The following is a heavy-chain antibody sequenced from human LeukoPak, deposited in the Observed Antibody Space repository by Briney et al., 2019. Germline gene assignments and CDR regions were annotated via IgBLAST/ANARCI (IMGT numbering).Heavy chain of an antibody. Sequence: KPGGSLRLSCAASGFTFSDYYMSWIRQAPGKGLEWVSYISSSGSTIYYADSVKGRFTISRDNSKNTLYLQMNSLRAEDTAVYYCARTLLNPAAPHYMDVWGKGTTVTVSS. J-gene: IGHJ6*03. CDR3: ARTLLNPAAPHYMDV. D-gene: IGHD1-14*01. CDR2: ISSSGSTI. V-gene: IGHV3-11*04. CDR1: GFTFSDYY.